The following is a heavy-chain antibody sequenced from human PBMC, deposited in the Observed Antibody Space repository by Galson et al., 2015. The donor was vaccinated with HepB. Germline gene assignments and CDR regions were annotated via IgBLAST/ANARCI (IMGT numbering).Heavy chain of an antibody. CDR2: ISSNGGST. CDR1: GFTFSSYA. D-gene: IGHD3-22*01. Sequence: SLRLSCAASGFTFSSYAMHWVRQAPGKGLEYVSAISSNGGSTYYADSVKGRFTISRDNSKNTLYLQMSSLRAEDTAVYYCVKDLEAYQRIVVVTLDYWGQGTLVTVSS. J-gene: IGHJ4*02. V-gene: IGHV3-64D*06. CDR3: VKDLEAYQRIVVVTLDY.